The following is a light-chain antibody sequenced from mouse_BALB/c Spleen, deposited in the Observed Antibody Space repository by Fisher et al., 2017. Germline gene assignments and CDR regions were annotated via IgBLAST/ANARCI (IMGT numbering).Light chain of an antibody. V-gene: IGKV4-55*01. J-gene: IGKJ5*01. Sequence: IVLTQTTAILSASPGEKVTMTCSASSSVSYMYWYQQKPGSSPRLLIYDTSKLASGVPARFSGSGSGTSYSLTISRMEAEDAATYYCQQRSSYPLTFGAGTKLELK. CDR2: DTS. CDR1: SSVSY. CDR3: QQRSSYPLT.